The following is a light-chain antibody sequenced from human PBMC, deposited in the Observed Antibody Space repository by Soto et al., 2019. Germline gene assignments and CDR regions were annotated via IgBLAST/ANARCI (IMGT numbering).Light chain of an antibody. J-gene: IGKJ1*01. CDR1: QSLLHTDGKTY. CDR2: EVS. CDR3: MHSVQIPPT. Sequence: DIVMTQTPLSLSVTPGQPASISCQSSQSLLHTDGKTYLSRYLQRPGQPLQLLIYEVSNRFSGVPDRFNGSGSETDFTLKISRVEAEDVGIYFCMHSVQIPPTFGQGTKVEIK. V-gene: IGKV2D-29*01.